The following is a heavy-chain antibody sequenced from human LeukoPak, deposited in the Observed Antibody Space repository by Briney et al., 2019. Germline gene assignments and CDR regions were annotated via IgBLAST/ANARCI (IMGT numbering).Heavy chain of an antibody. CDR3: AGTSGSRSWFDP. Sequence: SETLSLTCTVSGGSISSSSYYWGWIRQPPGKGLEWIGSIYYSGSTYYNPSLKSRVTISVDTSKNQFSLKLSSVTAADTAVYYCAGTSGSRSWFDPWGQGTLVTVSS. V-gene: IGHV4-39*01. CDR2: IYYSGST. CDR1: GGSISSSSYY. D-gene: IGHD1-26*01. J-gene: IGHJ5*02.